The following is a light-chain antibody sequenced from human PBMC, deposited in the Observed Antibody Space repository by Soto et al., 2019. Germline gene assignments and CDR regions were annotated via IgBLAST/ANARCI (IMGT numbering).Light chain of an antibody. V-gene: IGKV2-28*01. J-gene: IGKJ5*01. Sequence: DIVMTQSPLSLPVTPGEPASISCRSSQSLLHSNGYNYLDWYLQKPGQSPQLLIYLGSNRASGVPDRFSGSGSGTDFTLKISRVEAEDVGLYYCMQALQTPLTFGQRTRLEIK. CDR2: LGS. CDR3: MQALQTPLT. CDR1: QSLLHSNGYNY.